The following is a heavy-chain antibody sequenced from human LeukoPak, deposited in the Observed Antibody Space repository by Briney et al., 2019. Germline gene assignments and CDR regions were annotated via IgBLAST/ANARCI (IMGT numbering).Heavy chain of an antibody. D-gene: IGHD3-10*01. CDR3: ARKAGYYYGSGDY. V-gene: IGHV3-23*01. CDR2: IGGSGRST. J-gene: IGHJ4*02. CDR1: GFTFSSYA. Sequence: PGRSLRLSCAASGFTFSSYAMHWVRQAPGKGLEWVSGIGGSGRSTYYADSVKGRFTISRDNSKNTLYLQMNSLRAEDTAVYYCARKAGYYYGSGDYWGQGTLVTVSS.